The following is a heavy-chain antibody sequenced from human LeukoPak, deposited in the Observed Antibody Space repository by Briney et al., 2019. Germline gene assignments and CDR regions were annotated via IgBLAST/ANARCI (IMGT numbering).Heavy chain of an antibody. V-gene: IGHV4-31*03. J-gene: IGHJ4*02. CDR2: IYYSGST. CDR1: GGSISSGGYY. CDR3: ARPGGYCSSTSCYFYY. D-gene: IGHD2-2*01. Sequence: SETLSLTCTVPGGSISSGGYYWSWIRQHPGKGLEWIGYIYYSGSTYYNPSLKSRVTISVDTSKNQFSLKLSSVTAADTAVYYCARPGGYCSSTSCYFYYWGQGTLVTVSS.